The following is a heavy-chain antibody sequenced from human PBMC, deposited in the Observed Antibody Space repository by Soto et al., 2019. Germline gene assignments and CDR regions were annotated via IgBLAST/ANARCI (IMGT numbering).Heavy chain of an antibody. CDR3: ARLGREYYDFWSGYYPSPDYYYYYYMDV. V-gene: IGHV4-59*08. D-gene: IGHD3-3*01. CDR2: IYYIGST. J-gene: IGHJ6*03. CDR1: GGSISSDY. Sequence: SGTLSLTCTVSGGSISSDYWSWIRQPPGKGLEWIGYIYYIGSTNYNPSLKSRVTISVDTSKNQFSLKLSSVTAADTAVYYCARLGREYYDFWSGYYPSPDYYYYYYMDVWGKGTTVTVSS.